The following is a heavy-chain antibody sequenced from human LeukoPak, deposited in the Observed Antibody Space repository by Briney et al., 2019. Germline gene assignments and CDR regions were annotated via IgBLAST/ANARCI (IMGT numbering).Heavy chain of an antibody. J-gene: IGHJ4*02. CDR1: GFTFSSYA. CDR2: ISGSGGST. V-gene: IGHV3-23*01. CDR3: ARAAYDSSGYLTL. Sequence: PGGSLRLSCAASGFTFSSYAMSWVRQAPGKGLEWVSAISGSGGSTYYADSVKGRFTISRDNSKNTLYLQMNSLRAEDTALYYCARAAYDSSGYLTLWGQGTLVTVSS. D-gene: IGHD3-22*01.